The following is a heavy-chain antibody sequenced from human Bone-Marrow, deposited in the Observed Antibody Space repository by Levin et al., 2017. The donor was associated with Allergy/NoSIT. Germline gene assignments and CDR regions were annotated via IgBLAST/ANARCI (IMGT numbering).Heavy chain of an antibody. CDR1: GFTFSNFW. J-gene: IGHJ4*02. Sequence: GGSLRLSCVASGFTFSNFWMSWVRQAPGKGLEWVANVKQDGSDKYYVDSVKGRFTISRDNAKNSLSLQMDSLRAEDTAVYYCATDFLAYWGQGTPVTVSS. D-gene: IGHD3/OR15-3a*01. CDR3: ATDFLAY. V-gene: IGHV3-7*01. CDR2: VKQDGSDK.